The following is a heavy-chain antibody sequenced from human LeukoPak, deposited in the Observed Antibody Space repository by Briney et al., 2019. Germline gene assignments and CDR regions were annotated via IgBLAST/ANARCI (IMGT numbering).Heavy chain of an antibody. J-gene: IGHJ4*02. CDR1: GYTFTNYY. V-gene: IGHV1-46*01. D-gene: IGHD6-6*01. Sequence: GASVKVSCKASGYTFTNYYMHWVRQAPGQGLEWMGIINPSGGSTNYAQKFQGRVTMTRDMSTSTVYMELSSLRSEDTAVYYCARYSSSQFDYWGQGTLVTVSS. CDR2: INPSGGST. CDR3: ARYSSSQFDY.